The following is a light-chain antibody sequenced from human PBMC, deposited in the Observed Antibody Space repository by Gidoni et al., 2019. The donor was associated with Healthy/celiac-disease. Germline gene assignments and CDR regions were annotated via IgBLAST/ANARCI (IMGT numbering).Light chain of an antibody. Sequence: AIQLTQSPSSLSASVGDRVTITCRASQGISSALAWYQQKPGKAPKLLIYDASSLESGVPSRFSGSGSGTDFTLNIRSLQPEDFATYYCQQFNSYTITFGQGTRLEIK. CDR2: DAS. CDR1: QGISSA. V-gene: IGKV1-13*02. CDR3: QQFNSYTIT. J-gene: IGKJ5*01.